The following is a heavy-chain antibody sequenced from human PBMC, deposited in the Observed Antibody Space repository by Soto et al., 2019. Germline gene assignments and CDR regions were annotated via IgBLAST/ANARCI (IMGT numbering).Heavy chain of an antibody. J-gene: IGHJ3*02. Sequence: SVKVSCKASGGTFSSYAISWVRQAPGQGLEWMGRIIPIFGTANYAQKFQGRVTITADESTSTAYMELSSLRSEDTAVYYCARGLYGDYDRGGACDIWGQGTMVTVSS. CDR2: IIPIFGTA. D-gene: IGHD4-17*01. CDR3: ARGLYGDYDRGGACDI. V-gene: IGHV1-69*13. CDR1: GGTFSSYA.